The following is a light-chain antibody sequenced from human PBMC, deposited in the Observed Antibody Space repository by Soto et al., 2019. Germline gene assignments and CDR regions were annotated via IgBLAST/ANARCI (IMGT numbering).Light chain of an antibody. CDR1: SSDVGAYNY. V-gene: IGLV2-14*01. Sequence: QSVLTQPASVSGSPGQSITISCTGTSSDVGAYNYVSWYQQHPGKAPKLMIYEVSNRPSGVSNRFSGSKSGNTASLTISGLQAEDEADYYCSSYTSSSTVFGTGTKVTAL. CDR3: SSYTSSSTV. J-gene: IGLJ1*01. CDR2: EVS.